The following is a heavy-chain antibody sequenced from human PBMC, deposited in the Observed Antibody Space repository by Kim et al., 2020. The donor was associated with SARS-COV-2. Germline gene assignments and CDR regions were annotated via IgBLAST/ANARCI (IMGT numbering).Heavy chain of an antibody. D-gene: IGHD6-6*01. J-gene: IGHJ4*02. CDR2: IRSKANSYAT. V-gene: IGHV3-73*01. CDR1: GFTFSGSA. Sequence: GGSLGLSCAASGFTFSGSAMHWVRQASGKGLEWVGRIRSKANSYATAYAASVKGRFTISRDDSKNTAYLQMNSLKTEDTAVYYCTRHLPYSSSSGGVDYWGQGTLVTVSS. CDR3: TRHLPYSSSSGGVDY.